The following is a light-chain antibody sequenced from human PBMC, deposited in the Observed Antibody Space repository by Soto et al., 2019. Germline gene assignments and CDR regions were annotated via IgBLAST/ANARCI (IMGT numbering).Light chain of an antibody. CDR2: EVS. CDR3: SSYAGGNNYV. V-gene: IGLV2-8*01. J-gene: IGLJ1*01. CDR1: SRDVGAHNF. Sequence: QSALTQPPSASGSPGQSVTISCTGTSRDVGAHNFVSWHQQHPGKAPKLMIYEVSKRPSGVPDRFSGSKSGNTASLTVSGLQAEDEADYYCSSYAGGNNYVFGPGTKLTVL.